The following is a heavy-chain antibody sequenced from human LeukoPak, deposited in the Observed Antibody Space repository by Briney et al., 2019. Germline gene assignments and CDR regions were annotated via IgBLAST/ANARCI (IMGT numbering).Heavy chain of an antibody. CDR1: GGSFSGYY. CDR3: ARALSGYGGYYYYYMDV. CDR2: INHSGST. Sequence: PSETLSLTCAVYGGSFSGYYWSWIRQPPGKGLEWIGVINHSGSTNYNPSLKSRVTISVDTSKNQFSLKLSSVTAADTAVYYCARALSGYGGYYYYYMDVWGKGTTVTVSS. D-gene: IGHD5-12*01. V-gene: IGHV4-34*01. J-gene: IGHJ6*03.